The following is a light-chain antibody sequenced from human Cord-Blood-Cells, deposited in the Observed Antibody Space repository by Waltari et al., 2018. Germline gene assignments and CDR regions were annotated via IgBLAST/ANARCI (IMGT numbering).Light chain of an antibody. CDR2: GNS. Sequence: QSVLTQPPSVSGAPGQRVTISCTGSSSNIGAGYDVHWYQQLPGTAPKLLIYGNSNRPSGVPDRFSGSKAGTSASLAITGLQAEDEADYYCQSYASSLSGSVFGGGTKRTGL. V-gene: IGLV1-40*01. CDR3: QSYASSLSGSV. CDR1: SSNIGAGYD. J-gene: IGLJ3*02.